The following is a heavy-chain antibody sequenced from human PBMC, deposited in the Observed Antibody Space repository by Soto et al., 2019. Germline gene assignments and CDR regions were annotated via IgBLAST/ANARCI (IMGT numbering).Heavy chain of an antibody. V-gene: IGHV1-2*02. D-gene: IGHD1-1*01. CDR2: MSPNSGAT. CDR1: GYTFTGYY. CDR3: ARGVDAGVDV. Sequence: VKVSCKASGYTFTGYYMHWVRQAPGQGLEWMGWMSPNSGATNYAQKFQGRVTMTRDTSISTAYMELSNLRSEDTAIYYCARGVDAGVDVWGQGTTVTVSS. J-gene: IGHJ6*02.